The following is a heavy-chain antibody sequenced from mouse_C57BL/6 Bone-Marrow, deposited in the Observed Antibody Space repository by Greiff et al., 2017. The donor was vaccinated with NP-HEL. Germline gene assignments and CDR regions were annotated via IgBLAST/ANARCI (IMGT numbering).Heavy chain of an antibody. Sequence: EVKVVESGGDLVKPGGSLKLSCAASGFTFSSYGMSWVRQTPDKRLEWVATISSGGSYTYYPDSVKGRFTISRDNAKNTLYLQMSSLKSEDTAMYYCARQGWLSMDYWGQGTSVTVSS. CDR3: ARQGWLSMDY. CDR2: ISSGGSYT. CDR1: GFTFSSYG. J-gene: IGHJ4*01. D-gene: IGHD2-3*01. V-gene: IGHV5-6*01.